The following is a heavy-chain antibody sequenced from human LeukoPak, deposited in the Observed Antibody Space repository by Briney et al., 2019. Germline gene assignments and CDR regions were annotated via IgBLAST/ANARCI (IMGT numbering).Heavy chain of an antibody. J-gene: IGHJ4*02. Sequence: TGGSLRLSCAASGFTVSSSYMSWDRQAPGKGLEWVSVIYSGGRIYYADSVKGRFTISRDNSKNTLYLQMNSLRAEDTAVYYCARGEWELLAYDYWGQGTLVTVSS. CDR2: IYSGGRI. CDR3: ARGEWELLAYDY. V-gene: IGHV3-53*01. CDR1: GFTVSSSY. D-gene: IGHD1-26*01.